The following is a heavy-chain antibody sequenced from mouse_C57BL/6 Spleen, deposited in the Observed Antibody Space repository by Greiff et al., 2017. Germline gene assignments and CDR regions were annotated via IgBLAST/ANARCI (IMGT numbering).Heavy chain of an antibody. D-gene: IGHD2-5*01. CDR2: LDPETGGT. J-gene: IGHJ1*03. CDR1: GYTFTDYE. CDR3: AKSDYSNFYGYFDV. V-gene: IGHV1-15*01. Sequence: VQVVESGAELVRPGASVTLSCKASGYTFTDYEMHWVKQTPVHGLDWIGDLDPETGGTDYNKKFKGKAILTADKSSSTAYMELRSLTSEDSSVYYCAKSDYSNFYGYFDVWGTGTTVTVSS.